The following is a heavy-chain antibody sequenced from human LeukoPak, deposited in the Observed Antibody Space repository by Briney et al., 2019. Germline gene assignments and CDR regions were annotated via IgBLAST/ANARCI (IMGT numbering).Heavy chain of an antibody. Sequence: SETLSLTCTVSGFSISSGFYWGWIRQPAGKGLEWIGRIYSSGSTNYNPSLKSRVTISIDTSKSQFSLKLSSVTAADTAVYYCARLVYSGSYGLDPWGQGTLVTVST. CDR2: IYSSGST. J-gene: IGHJ5*02. D-gene: IGHD1-26*01. CDR1: GFSISSGFY. CDR3: ARLVYSGSYGLDP. V-gene: IGHV4-61*02.